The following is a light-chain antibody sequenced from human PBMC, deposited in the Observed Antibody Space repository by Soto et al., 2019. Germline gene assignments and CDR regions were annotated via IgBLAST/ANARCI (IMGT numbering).Light chain of an antibody. CDR3: QQANSFPLT. Sequence: DIPMTPSPPYVSAFLGSRLTITGRTSQDITTWLAWYQQRPGKAPKLLIYAASSLQSGVPSRFSGSGSGTDFTLTISSLQPEDCATYYCQQANSFPLTFGGGTKVDIK. V-gene: IGKV1D-12*01. CDR2: AAS. CDR1: QDITTW. J-gene: IGKJ4*01.